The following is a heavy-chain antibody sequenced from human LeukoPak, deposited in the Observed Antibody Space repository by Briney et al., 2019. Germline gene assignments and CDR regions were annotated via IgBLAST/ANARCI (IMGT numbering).Heavy chain of an antibody. CDR1: GGSISSYY. Sequence: SETLSLTCTVSGGSISSYYWSWIRQPPGKGLEWIGYVYYSGSTNYNPSLKSRVTISVDTSKNQFSLKLSSVTAADTAVYYCASGSYYGSGHDWGQGTLATVSS. CDR2: VYYSGST. V-gene: IGHV4-59*01. CDR3: ASGSYYGSGHD. D-gene: IGHD1-26*01. J-gene: IGHJ4*02.